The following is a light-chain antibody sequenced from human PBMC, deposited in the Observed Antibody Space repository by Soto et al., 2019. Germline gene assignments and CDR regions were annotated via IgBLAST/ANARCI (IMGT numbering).Light chain of an antibody. CDR2: GAS. J-gene: IGKJ4*01. V-gene: IGKV3-15*01. CDR3: HQYNDCPLT. Sequence: EIVMTQSPATLSVSPGERATISCRASQSINNNLAWYQQKRGQGPRLLIYGASSMATGTPARFSGSGSGTGFTLTISSLQSEDFAIYYCHQYNDCPLTFGEGTKVEIK. CDR1: QSINNN.